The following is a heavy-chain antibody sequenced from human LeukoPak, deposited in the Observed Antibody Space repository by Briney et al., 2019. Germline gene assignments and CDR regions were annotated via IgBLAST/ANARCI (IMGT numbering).Heavy chain of an antibody. J-gene: IGHJ4*02. Sequence: SETLSLTCTVSGGSISTYYWSWIRQPPGKGLEWIGYISYSGNTNYNPSLKSRVTISIDTSKNQFSLKLNSVTAADTAVYYCARDIGYYDSSGYYPYFDYWGQGTLVTVSS. CDR3: ARDIGYYDSSGYYPYFDY. CDR2: ISYSGNT. D-gene: IGHD3-22*01. CDR1: GGSISTYY. V-gene: IGHV4-59*12.